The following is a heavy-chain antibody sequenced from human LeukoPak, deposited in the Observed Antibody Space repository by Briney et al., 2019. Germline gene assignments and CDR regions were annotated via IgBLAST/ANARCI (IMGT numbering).Heavy chain of an antibody. J-gene: IGHJ4*02. CDR3: ARDRYDSSGYYVLFDY. V-gene: IGHV3-48*02. Sequence: GGSLRLSCVASGFTFSSYSMNWVRQAPGKGLEWVSYISSSSSTIYYADSVKGRFTISRDNAKNSLYLQMNSLRDEDTAVYYCARDRYDSSGYYVLFDYWGQGTLVTVSS. D-gene: IGHD3-22*01. CDR2: ISSSSSTI. CDR1: GFTFSSYS.